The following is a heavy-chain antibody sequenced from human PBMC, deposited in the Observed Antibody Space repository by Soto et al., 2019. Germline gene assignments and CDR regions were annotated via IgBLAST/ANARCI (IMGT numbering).Heavy chain of an antibody. CDR2: IHGDGGSI. Sequence: GGSLRLSCEASGFTFRTYWMHWVRQAPGKGLVWVSRIHGDGGSIEYLDSVRGRFTISRDNAKNTLYLQMNSLRAEDTAIYYCARDQNPGIYGMDVWGQGTTVTVSS. CDR1: GFTFRTYW. J-gene: IGHJ6*02. CDR3: ARDQNPGIYGMDV. V-gene: IGHV3-74*03.